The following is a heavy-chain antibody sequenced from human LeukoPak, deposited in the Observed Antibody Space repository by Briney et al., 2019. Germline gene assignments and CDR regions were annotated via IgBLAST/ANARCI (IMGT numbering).Heavy chain of an antibody. Sequence: GGSLRLSCAASGFTFSTYTMYWVRHPPGKRLEWVSIIGNNGGGIHYADSVKGRFTISRDNFKNALYLQMNSLRVEDTAVYYCAKDRAIGFAESDGMDVWGQGTTVTVSS. V-gene: IGHV3-23*01. CDR3: AKDRAIGFAESDGMDV. CDR1: GFTFSTYT. D-gene: IGHD3-10*01. CDR2: IGNNGGGI. J-gene: IGHJ6*02.